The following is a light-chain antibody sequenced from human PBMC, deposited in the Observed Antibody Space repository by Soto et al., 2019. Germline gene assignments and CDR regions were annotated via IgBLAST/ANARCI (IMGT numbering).Light chain of an antibody. J-gene: IGKJ4*01. V-gene: IGKV3-15*01. CDR1: QSVRSTY. CDR3: QQYGDWPLT. CDR2: GVS. Sequence: EIVIAQSPVTLSVSPGERATLSCRASQSVRSTYLAWYQQKPREAPRLLIFGVSNRAAGIAARFSGSGSGTEFTLPISSLQSEDFSVYYCQQYGDWPLTFGGGTKVDIK.